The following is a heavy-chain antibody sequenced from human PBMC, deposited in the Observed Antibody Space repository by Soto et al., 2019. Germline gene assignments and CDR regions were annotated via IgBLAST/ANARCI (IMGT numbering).Heavy chain of an antibody. CDR1: GFTFSSYS. J-gene: IGHJ4*02. CDR3: AKVWDYYDSSGYGPLDY. D-gene: IGHD3-22*01. V-gene: IGHV3-21*01. CDR2: ISSSSSYI. Sequence: GGSLRLPCAASGFTFSSYSMNWVRQAPGKGLEWVSSISSSSSYIYYADSVKGRFTISRDNAKNSLYLQMNSLRAEDTAVYYCAKVWDYYDSSGYGPLDYWGQGTLVTVSS.